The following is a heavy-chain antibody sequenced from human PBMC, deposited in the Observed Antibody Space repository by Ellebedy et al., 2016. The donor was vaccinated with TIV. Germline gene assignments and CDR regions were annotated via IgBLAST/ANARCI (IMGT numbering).Heavy chain of an antibody. CDR1: GGSISSGGYS. CDR2: IYHSGST. D-gene: IGHD4-17*01. CDR3: AGQTTVTGDGAFDI. J-gene: IGHJ3*02. Sequence: SETLSLXXAVSGGSISSGGYSWSWIRQPPGKGLEWIGYIYHSGSTYYNPSLKSRVTISVDRSKNQFSLKLSSVTAADTAVYYCAGQTTVTGDGAFDIWGQGTMVTVSS. V-gene: IGHV4-30-2*01.